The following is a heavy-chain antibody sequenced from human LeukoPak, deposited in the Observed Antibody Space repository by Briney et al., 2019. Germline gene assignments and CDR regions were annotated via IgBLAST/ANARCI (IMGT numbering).Heavy chain of an antibody. V-gene: IGHV4-34*01. CDR1: GGSFSGYY. CDR2: INHSGST. Sequence: SETLSLTCAVYGGSFSGYYWSWIRQPPGKGLEWIGEINHSGSTNYNPSLKSRVTISVDTSKNQFSLKLSSVTAADTAVYYCARDAYCGGDCYYFDLWGRGTLVTVSS. J-gene: IGHJ2*01. CDR3: ARDAYCGGDCYYFDL. D-gene: IGHD2-21*02.